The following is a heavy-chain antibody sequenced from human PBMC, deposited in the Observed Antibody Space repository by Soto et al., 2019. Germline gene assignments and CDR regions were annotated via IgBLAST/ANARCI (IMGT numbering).Heavy chain of an antibody. D-gene: IGHD2-15*01. J-gene: IGHJ4*02. Sequence: QVQLVQSGAEVNKPGASVKVSCKASGYTFTSYGISWVRQAPGQGLEWMGWISAYNGNTNYAQKLQGRVTMTTDTPTSTANREWGTLSSDDTAVYYGARDREPYCGGGSCYGTYGAEGPLVTVSS. CDR2: ISAYNGNT. V-gene: IGHV1-18*01. CDR1: GYTFTSYG. CDR3: ARDREPYCGGGSCYGTY.